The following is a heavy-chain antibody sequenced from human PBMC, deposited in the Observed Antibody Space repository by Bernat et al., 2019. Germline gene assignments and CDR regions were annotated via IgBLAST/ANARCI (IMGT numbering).Heavy chain of an antibody. CDR2: ISSGSGGSI. Sequence: QVQLVESGGDLVKPGGSLRLSCAASGFTFSDYYMGWFRQAPGKGLEWVSFISSGSGGSISYADSVKGRFTISRDNADNSLFLQMNGLRVEDPAGEYGGRDGAMEGGGATLELRGPGTPVTLPP. D-gene: IGHD4-23*01. CDR1: GFTFSDYY. J-gene: IGHJ4*02. V-gene: IGHV3-11*01. CDR3: GRDGAMEGGGATLEL.